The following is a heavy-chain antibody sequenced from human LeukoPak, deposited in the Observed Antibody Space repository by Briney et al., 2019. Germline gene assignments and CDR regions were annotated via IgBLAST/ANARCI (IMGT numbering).Heavy chain of an antibody. D-gene: IGHD4-17*01. CDR1: GGSISSSSYY. J-gene: IGHJ3*02. CDR2: IYYSGST. Sequence: PSETLSLTCTVSGGSISSSSYYWGWIRQPPGKGLEWIGSIYYSGSTYYNPSLKSRVTISVDTSKNQFSLKLSSVTAADTAVYYCARVATVTIAFDIWGQGTMVTVSS. CDR3: ARVATVTIAFDI. V-gene: IGHV4-39*07.